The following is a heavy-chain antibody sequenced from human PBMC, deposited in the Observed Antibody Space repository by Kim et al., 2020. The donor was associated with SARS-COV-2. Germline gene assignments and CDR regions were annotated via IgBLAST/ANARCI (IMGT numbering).Heavy chain of an antibody. CDR3: ARSGVYCSGGSCYTEGAF. CDR2: INHSGST. D-gene: IGHD2-15*01. Sequence: SETLSLTCAVYGGSFSGYYWSWIRQPPGKGLEWIGEINHSGSTNYNPSLKSRVTISVDTSKNQFSLKLSSVTAANTAVYYCARSGVYCSGGSCYTEGAF. V-gene: IGHV4-34*01. J-gene: IGHJ3*01. CDR1: GGSFSGYY.